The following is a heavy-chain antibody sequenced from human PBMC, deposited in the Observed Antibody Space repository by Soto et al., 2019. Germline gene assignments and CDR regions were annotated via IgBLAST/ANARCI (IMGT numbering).Heavy chain of an antibody. V-gene: IGHV3-23*01. Sequence: GGSLRLSCAASGFTFSSYSMSWVRQAPGKGLEWVSAISGSGGSTYYADSVKGRFTISRDNSKNTLYLQMNSLRAEDTAVYYCAKMRPLGECSGGSCYIDYWGQGTLVTVSS. CDR2: ISGSGGST. D-gene: IGHD2-15*01. J-gene: IGHJ4*02. CDR3: AKMRPLGECSGGSCYIDY. CDR1: GFTFSSYS.